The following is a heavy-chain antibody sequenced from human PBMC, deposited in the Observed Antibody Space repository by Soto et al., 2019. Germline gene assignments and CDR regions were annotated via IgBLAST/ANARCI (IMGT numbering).Heavy chain of an antibody. D-gene: IGHD3-3*01. CDR3: ERGGYDFWSGYYIGYY. CDR1: GYTFTSYD. Sequence: QVQLVQSGAEVQKPGASVKVSCKASGYTFTSYDINWVRQATGQVLELMGWMNPNSGNTGYAQKFQGRVTMTRNTSISTAYMELSSLRSEDTSVYYCERGGYDFWSGYYIGYYWVQGTLVTVSS. CDR2: MNPNSGNT. J-gene: IGHJ4*02. V-gene: IGHV1-8*01.